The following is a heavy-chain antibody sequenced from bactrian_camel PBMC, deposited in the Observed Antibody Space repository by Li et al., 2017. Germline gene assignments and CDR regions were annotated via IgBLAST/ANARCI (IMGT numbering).Heavy chain of an antibody. CDR2: IFTTGGST. D-gene: IGHD3*01. CDR1: SYLGVGMS. V-gene: IGHV3-3*01. J-gene: IGHJ4*01. CDR3: AAATGRRQWVGCGSLQSYNH. Sequence: HVQLVESGGGSVEVGGSLTLSCVYSSYLGVGMSLAWFRQAAGKEREFVAVIFTTGGSTHYANSVKGRFTVSIGNAKSTMYLQMNDLKPEDTAIYYCAAATGRRQWVGCGSLQSYNHWGQGTQVTVS.